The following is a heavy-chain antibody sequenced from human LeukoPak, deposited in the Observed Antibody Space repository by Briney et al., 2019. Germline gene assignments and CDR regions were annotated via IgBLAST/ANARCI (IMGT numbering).Heavy chain of an antibody. V-gene: IGHV3-23*01. Sequence: PGGSLRLSCAASGFTFSSFAMSWVRQAPEKGLEWVSAISGSGGSTYYADSVKGRFTISRDNSKNTLFLQMNSLRAEDTAVYYCAKDRSCSGSSCNVGSWGQGTMVTVSS. CDR3: AKDRSCSGSSCNVGS. CDR2: ISGSGGST. CDR1: GFTFSSFA. J-gene: IGHJ3*01. D-gene: IGHD2-2*01.